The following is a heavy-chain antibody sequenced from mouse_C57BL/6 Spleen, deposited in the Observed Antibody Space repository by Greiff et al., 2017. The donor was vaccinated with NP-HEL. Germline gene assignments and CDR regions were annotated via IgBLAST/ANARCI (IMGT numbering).Heavy chain of an antibody. CDR2: INYDGSST. D-gene: IGHD1-1*01. V-gene: IGHV5-16*01. CDR3: ARDKGYYGSSPPFAY. Sequence: EVKLVESEGGLVQPGSSMKLSCTASGFTFSDYYMAWVRQVPEKGLEWVANINYDGSSTYYLDSLKSRFIISRANAKNILYLQMSSLKSEDTATYYCARDKGYYGSSPPFAYWGQGTLVTVSA. CDR1: GFTFSDYY. J-gene: IGHJ3*01.